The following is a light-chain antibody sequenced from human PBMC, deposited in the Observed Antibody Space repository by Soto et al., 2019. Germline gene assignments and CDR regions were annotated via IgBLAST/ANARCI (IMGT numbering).Light chain of an antibody. CDR3: QQYESFPRT. V-gene: IGKV1-5*03. CDR1: QSINNW. Sequence: DVQMTQSPSTLSASVEDRVTITYRASQSINNWLAWYHQKPGKAPKLFIFKAPTLESGVPSRFIGSGSGTEFTLSISSLQPDDFATYFCQQYESFPRTFGQGTKVEIK. J-gene: IGKJ1*01. CDR2: KAP.